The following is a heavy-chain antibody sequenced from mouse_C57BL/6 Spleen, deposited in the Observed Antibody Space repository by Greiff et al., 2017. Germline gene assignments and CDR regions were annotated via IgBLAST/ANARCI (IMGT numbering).Heavy chain of an antibody. CDR3: ARGHSYYAMDY. V-gene: IGHV5-4*03. D-gene: IGHD3-1*01. CDR2: ISDGGSYT. Sequence: EVKLMESGGGLVKPGGSLKLSCAASGFTFSSYAMSWVRQTPEKRLEWVATISDGGSYTYYPDNVKGRFTISRDNAKNNLYLQMSHLKSEDTAMYYCARGHSYYAMDYWGQGTSVTVSS. CDR1: GFTFSSYA. J-gene: IGHJ4*01.